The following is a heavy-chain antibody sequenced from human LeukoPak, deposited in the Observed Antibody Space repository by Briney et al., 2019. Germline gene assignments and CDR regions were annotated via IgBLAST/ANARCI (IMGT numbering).Heavy chain of an antibody. CDR1: GFTFSSYS. V-gene: IGHV3-21*01. D-gene: IGHD3-9*01. CDR2: ISSSNSYI. CDR3: ARDKVYYDILTGPMGYYGMDV. Sequence: PGGSLRLSCAASGFTFSSYSMNWVRQAPGKGLEWVSSISSSNSYIYYADSVKGRFTISRDNAKNSLYLQMNSLRAEDTAVYYCARDKVYYDILTGPMGYYGMDVWGQGTTVTVSS. J-gene: IGHJ6*02.